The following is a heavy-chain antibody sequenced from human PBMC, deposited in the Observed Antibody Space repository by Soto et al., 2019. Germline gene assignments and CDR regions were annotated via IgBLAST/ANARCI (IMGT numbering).Heavy chain of an antibody. Sequence: SETLSLTCTVSGGSVTNSSYYCSWIRQPPGKGLEWIGEINHSGSTNYNPSLKSRVTISVDTSKNQFSLKLSSVTAEDTAVYYCARGASITMIVPFDYWGQGTLVTVSS. D-gene: IGHD3-22*01. V-gene: IGHV4-39*07. CDR2: INHSGST. CDR1: GGSVTNSSYY. CDR3: ARGASITMIVPFDY. J-gene: IGHJ4*02.